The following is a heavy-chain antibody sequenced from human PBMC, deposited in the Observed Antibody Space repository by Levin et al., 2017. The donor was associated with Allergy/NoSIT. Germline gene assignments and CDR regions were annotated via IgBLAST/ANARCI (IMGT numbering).Heavy chain of an antibody. CDR1: GDSISTGHYY. CDR3: ARIRNAGGKGWFDT. D-gene: IGHD4-23*01. J-gene: IGHJ5*02. CDR2: IYYTGPT. V-gene: IGHV4-31*03. Sequence: SETLSLTCTVSGDSISTGHYYWSWIRQHPGKGLEWIGHIYYTGPTYYNPSLRSRLSISVDTSENQFSLKLTSVTAADTAVYYGARIRNAGGKGWFDTWGQGTLVTVSS.